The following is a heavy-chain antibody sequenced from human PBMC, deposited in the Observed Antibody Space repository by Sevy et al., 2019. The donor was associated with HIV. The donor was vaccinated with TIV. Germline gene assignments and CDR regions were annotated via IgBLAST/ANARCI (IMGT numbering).Heavy chain of an antibody. J-gene: IGHJ6*02. CDR3: AGGAYGSGSYYNGDIVATISGDYYYYGMDV. D-gene: IGHD3-10*01. CDR1: GGSFSGYY. CDR2: INHSGST. V-gene: IGHV4-34*01. Sequence: SETLSLTCAVYGGSFSGYYWSWIRQPPGKGLEWIGEINHSGSTNYNPSLKSRVTISVDTSKNQFSLKLGSVTAADTAVYYCAGGAYGSGSYYNGDIVATISGDYYYYGMDVWGQGTTVTVSS.